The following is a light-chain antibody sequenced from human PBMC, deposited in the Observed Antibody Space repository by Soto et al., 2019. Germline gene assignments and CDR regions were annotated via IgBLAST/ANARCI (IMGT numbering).Light chain of an antibody. V-gene: IGKV1-27*01. J-gene: IGKJ1*01. CDR3: QKYDNPPLT. Sequence: DIQLTQSPSFLSASVGDRVTITCRASQDISNFLGWYQKKPGKVPKILIYAASTLQPGVPSRFSGSGFGTDFNLTIARLQTEDVATYYCQKYDNPPLTFGQGTKVDIK. CDR1: QDISNF. CDR2: AAS.